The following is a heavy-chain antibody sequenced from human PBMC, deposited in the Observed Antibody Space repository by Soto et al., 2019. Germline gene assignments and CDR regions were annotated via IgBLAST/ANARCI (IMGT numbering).Heavy chain of an antibody. CDR3: ASRGYSYGFSLGMDV. CDR1: GGSISSGGYY. Sequence: QVQLQESGPGLVKPSQTLSLTCTVSGGSISSGGYYWSWIRQHPGKGLEWIGYIYYSGSTYYNPSLTGRVTISVETSKNQFSLKLSSVTAADTAVYYCASRGYSYGFSLGMDVWGQGTTVTVSS. D-gene: IGHD5-18*01. V-gene: IGHV4-31*03. CDR2: IYYSGST. J-gene: IGHJ6*02.